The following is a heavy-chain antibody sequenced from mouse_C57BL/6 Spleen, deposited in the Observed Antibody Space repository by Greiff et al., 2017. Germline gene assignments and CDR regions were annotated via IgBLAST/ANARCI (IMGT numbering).Heavy chain of an antibody. D-gene: IGHD2-5*01. V-gene: IGHV1-26*01. CDR1: GYTFTDYY. J-gene: IGHJ4*01. CDR2: INPNNGGT. Sequence: VQLQQSGPELVKPGASVKISCKASGYTFTDYYMNWVKQSHGKSLEWIGDINPNNGGTSYNQKFKGKATLTVDKSSSTAYMELRSLTSEDSAVYYCARPNSNYVNYYAMDYWGQGTSVTVSS. CDR3: ARPNSNYVNYYAMDY.